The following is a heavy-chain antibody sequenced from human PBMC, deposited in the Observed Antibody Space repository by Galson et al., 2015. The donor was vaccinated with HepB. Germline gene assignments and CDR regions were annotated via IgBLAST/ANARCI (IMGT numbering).Heavy chain of an antibody. CDR2: IDPSDSYT. CDR3: ARQRLDIVVVPAAERWFDP. Sequence: QSGAEVKKPGESLRISCKGSGYSFTSYWISWVRQMPGKGLEWMGRIDPSDSYTNYSPSFQGHVTISADKSISTAYLQWSSLKASDTAMYYCARQRLDIVVVPAAERWFDPWGQGTLVTVSS. V-gene: IGHV5-10-1*01. J-gene: IGHJ5*02. D-gene: IGHD2-2*03. CDR1: GYSFTSYW.